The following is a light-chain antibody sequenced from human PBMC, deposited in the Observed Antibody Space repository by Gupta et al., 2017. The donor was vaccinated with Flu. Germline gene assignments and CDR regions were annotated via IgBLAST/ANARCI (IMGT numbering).Light chain of an antibody. CDR1: SHIGSDY. V-gene: IGLV1-47*01. Sequence: QSMLTQPPSVSGTPGQRVTISCSGSSHIGSDYVYWFQRLPGTAPKLLIYRNNQRPSGGPDRVSASGSGTSASLAISGLRSEDETEYYCATWDGTLRGLCLFGTGTKVIVL. CDR3: ATWDGTLRGLCL. CDR2: RNN. J-gene: IGLJ1*01.